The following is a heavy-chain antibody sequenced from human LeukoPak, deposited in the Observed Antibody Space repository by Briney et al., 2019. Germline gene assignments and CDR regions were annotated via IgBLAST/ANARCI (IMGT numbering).Heavy chain of an antibody. J-gene: IGHJ4*02. D-gene: IGHD2-21*01. CDR2: INPNSGDT. CDR1: AYTFTGYN. Sequence: VKVSCKASAYTFTGYNMHWVRQAPGQRLEWMGWINPNSGDTNYAQKFHGRVTMTRDTSISTAYMELGRLRSDDMAVYYCARQNCGGDCYFDYWGQGTLVTVSS. V-gene: IGHV1-2*02. CDR3: ARQNCGGDCYFDY.